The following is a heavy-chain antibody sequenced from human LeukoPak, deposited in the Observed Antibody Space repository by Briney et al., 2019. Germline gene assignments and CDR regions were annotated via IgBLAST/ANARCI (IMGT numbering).Heavy chain of an antibody. Sequence: GGSLRLSCAASGFTFSSFAMSWVRQAPGKGLEWISGMSDSGGETYYADSVKGRFIISRDKSKNTLYLQMNSLRAEDTAVYYCARVNGFNVWAYFDYWGQGTLVTVS. CDR2: MSDSGGET. CDR1: GFTFSSFA. J-gene: IGHJ4*02. V-gene: IGHV3-23*01. CDR3: ARVNGFNVWAYFDY. D-gene: IGHD5-24*01.